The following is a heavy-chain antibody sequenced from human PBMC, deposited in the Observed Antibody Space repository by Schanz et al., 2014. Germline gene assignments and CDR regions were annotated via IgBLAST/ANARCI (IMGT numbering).Heavy chain of an antibody. Sequence: QVQLVQSGAEVKKPGASVKVSCKASGYTFTSYGISWVRQAPGQGLEWMGWINPNTGGTNFAQKFQGWVTVTRDTSISTVYRELSRVTYEDTAVYYCARDDRAYYYGMDVWGQGTTVTVSS. CDR3: ARDDRAYYYGMDV. J-gene: IGHJ6*02. V-gene: IGHV1-2*04. CDR2: INPNTGGT. CDR1: GYTFTSYG. D-gene: IGHD3-22*01.